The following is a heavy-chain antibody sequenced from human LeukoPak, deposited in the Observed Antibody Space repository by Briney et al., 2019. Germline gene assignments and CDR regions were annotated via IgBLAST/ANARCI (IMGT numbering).Heavy chain of an antibody. V-gene: IGHV1-46*01. J-gene: IGHJ4*02. CDR2: INPSGGST. CDR1: GYTFTGYY. D-gene: IGHD2-2*01. CDR3: ALVVPAAINFDY. Sequence: SVKVSCKASGYTFTGYYMHWVRQAPGQGLEWMGIINPSGGSTSYAQKFQGRVTMTRDTSTSTVYMELSSLRSEDTAVYYCALVVPAAINFDYWGQGTLVTVSS.